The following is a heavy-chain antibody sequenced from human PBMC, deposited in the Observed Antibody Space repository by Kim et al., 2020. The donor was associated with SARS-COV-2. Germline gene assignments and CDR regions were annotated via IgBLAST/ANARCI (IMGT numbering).Heavy chain of an antibody. CDR3: TTESYGVQC. CDR2: IKSKAHGGTT. V-gene: IGHV3-15*01. Sequence: GGSLRLSYAASGFTFSNACMSWVRQAPGKGLEWVGRIKSKAHGGTTDYAAPVKGRVTISRDDSKNTLYLQINSLKTEDTAVYYCTTESYGVQCWGQGALVTVSS. J-gene: IGHJ4*02. CDR1: GFTFSNAC. D-gene: IGHD2-21*01.